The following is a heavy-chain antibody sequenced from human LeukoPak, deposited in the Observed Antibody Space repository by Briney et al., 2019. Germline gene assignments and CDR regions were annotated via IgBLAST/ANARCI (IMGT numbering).Heavy chain of an antibody. CDR3: ARDLTPGGFLEWLLFLY. CDR1: GYTFTSYG. J-gene: IGHJ4*02. CDR2: ISAYNGNT. V-gene: IGHV1-18*01. Sequence: ASGKVSCKASGYTFTSYGISWVRQAPGQGIEWMGWISAYNGNTNYAQKLQGRVTMTTDTSTSTAYMELRSLRSDDTAVYYCARDLTPGGFLEWLLFLYWGQGTLVTVSS. D-gene: IGHD3-3*01.